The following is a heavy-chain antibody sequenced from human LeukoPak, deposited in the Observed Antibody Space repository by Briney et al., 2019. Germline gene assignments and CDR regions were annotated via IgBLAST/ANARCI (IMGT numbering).Heavy chain of an antibody. CDR1: GFTFNNYG. V-gene: IGHV3-30*02. J-gene: IGHJ6*03. Sequence: GGSLRLSCAASGFTFNNYGMNWVRQAPGKGLEWVAFIRYNGNNQYYADSVKGRFTISRDNSKNTLYLQMNSLKGDDTAVYYCAKDSAFYYIDVWGKGTPVIISS. CDR2: IRYNGNNQ. CDR3: AKDSAFYYIDV. D-gene: IGHD3-10*01.